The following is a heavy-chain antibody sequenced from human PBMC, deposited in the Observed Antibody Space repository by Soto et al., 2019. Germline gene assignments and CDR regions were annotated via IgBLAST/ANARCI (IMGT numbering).Heavy chain of an antibody. CDR2: ISAAGDP. V-gene: IGHV3-13*05. CDR1: GFTFRNYD. J-gene: IGHJ6*02. Sequence: EVQLVESGGGLVQPGGSLRLSCEASGFTFRNYDMHWVRQGTGKGLEWVSGISAAGDPDYADSVVGRFTISRENAQNYFFLQMNSLRVGDTAVYYCARTDRDFYGLNVWGQGTRVIVSS. CDR3: ARTDRDFYGLNV.